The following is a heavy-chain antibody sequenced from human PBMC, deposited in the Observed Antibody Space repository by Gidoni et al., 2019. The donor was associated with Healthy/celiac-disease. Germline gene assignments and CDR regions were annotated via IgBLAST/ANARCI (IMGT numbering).Heavy chain of an antibody. CDR2: IYYSGST. CDR1: GGSISSSSYY. D-gene: IGHD6-13*01. J-gene: IGHJ4*02. CDR3: ARRFPEQQLAHPVAFDY. V-gene: IGHV4-39*01. Sequence: QLQLQESGPGLVKPSETLSLTCTVSGGSISSSSYYWGWIRQPPGKGLEWIGSIYYSGSTYYNPSLKSRVTISVDTSKNQFSLKLSSVTAADTAVYYCARRFPEQQLAHPVAFDYWGQGTLVTVSS.